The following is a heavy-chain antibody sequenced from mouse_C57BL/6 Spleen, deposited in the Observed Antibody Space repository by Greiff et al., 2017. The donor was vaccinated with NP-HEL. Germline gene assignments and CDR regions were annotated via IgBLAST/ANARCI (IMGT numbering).Heavy chain of an antibody. CDR2: ISDGGSYT. CDR3: ARAYGRSYGGFAY. D-gene: IGHD1-1*01. J-gene: IGHJ3*01. Sequence: EVKLMESGGGLVKPGGSLKLSCAASGFTFSSYAMSWVRQTPEKRLEWVATISDGGSYTYYPDNVKGRFTISSDNAKNNLYLQMSHLKSEDTAMYYCARAYGRSYGGFAYWGQGTLVTVSA. CDR1: GFTFSSYA. V-gene: IGHV5-4*03.